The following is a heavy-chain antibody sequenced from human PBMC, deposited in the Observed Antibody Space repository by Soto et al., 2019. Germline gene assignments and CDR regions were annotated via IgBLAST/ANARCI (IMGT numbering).Heavy chain of an antibody. CDR3: ARGYYSGSNPSSFDY. D-gene: IGHD1-26*01. V-gene: IGHV1-69*01. Sequence: QLQLVQSGAAVREPGSSVKVSCKASGGTFSSYTVIWVRQAPGQGLEWMGGITPTLNIAKYAEKIQGRVTITADESTSTVNMHLISLRSEEPAVYFCARGYYSGSNPSSFDYWGQGTLVAVSS. CDR2: ITPTLNIA. J-gene: IGHJ4*02. CDR1: GGTFSSYT.